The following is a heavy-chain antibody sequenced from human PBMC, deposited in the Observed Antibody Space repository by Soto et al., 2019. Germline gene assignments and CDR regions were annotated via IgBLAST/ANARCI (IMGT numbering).Heavy chain of an antibody. V-gene: IGHV3-11*06. CDR2: ISSSSSYT. J-gene: IGHJ6*02. CDR3: AREYCSGGSCYSGGGYYGMDV. D-gene: IGHD2-15*01. CDR1: GFTFSDYY. Sequence: GGSLRLSCAASGFTFSDYYMSWIRQAPGKGLEWVSYISSSSSYTKYADSVKGRFTISRDNAKNSLYLQINSLRAEDTAVYYCAREYCSGGSCYSGGGYYGMDVWGQGTTVTVS.